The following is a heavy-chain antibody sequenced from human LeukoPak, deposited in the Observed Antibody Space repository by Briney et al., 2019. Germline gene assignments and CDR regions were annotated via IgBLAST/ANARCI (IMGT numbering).Heavy chain of an antibody. D-gene: IGHD3-9*01. CDR3: ARGGGVDILTGFQY. CDR2: IIPILDVT. Sequence: SVKVSCKASGGTFTNYAINWVRQAPGQGLEWMGRIIPILDVTNYAQKFQGRVTITADQSTSTAYLELSSLSSEDKAVSYCARGGGVDILTGFQYWGQGTLVTVSS. CDR1: GGTFTNYA. V-gene: IGHV1-69*04. J-gene: IGHJ4*02.